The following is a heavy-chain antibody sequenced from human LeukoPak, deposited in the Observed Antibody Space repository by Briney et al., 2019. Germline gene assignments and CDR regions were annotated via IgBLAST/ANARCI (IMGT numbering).Heavy chain of an antibody. V-gene: IGHV3-72*01. D-gene: IGHD2-2*01. CDR3: ARVAAVVPAAIDY. J-gene: IGHJ4*02. CDR2: TRNKAKSYST. Sequence: PGGSLRLSCAASGFTFSDHYMDWVRQAPGKGLEWVGRTRNKAKSYSTEYAASVKGRFTISRDDSKNSLYLQMNSLKTEDTAVYYCARVAAVVPAAIDYWGQGTLVTVSS. CDR1: GFTFSDHY.